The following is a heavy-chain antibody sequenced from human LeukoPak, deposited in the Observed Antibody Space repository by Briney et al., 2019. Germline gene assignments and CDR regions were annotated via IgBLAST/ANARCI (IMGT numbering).Heavy chain of an antibody. D-gene: IGHD2-15*01. CDR3: ARASGGSITD. CDR1: GGSISSSSYY. J-gene: IGHJ4*02. CDR2: IYYSGST. V-gene: IGHV4-39*07. Sequence: PSETLSLTCTVSGGSISSSSYYWGWIRQPPGKGLEWIGSIYYSGSTYYNPSLKSRVTMSVDTSKNQFSLKLGSVTAADTAVYYCARASGGSITDWGQGTLVTVSS.